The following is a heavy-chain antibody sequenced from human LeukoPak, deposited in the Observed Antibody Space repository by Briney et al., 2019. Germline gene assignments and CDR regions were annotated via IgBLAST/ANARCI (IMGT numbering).Heavy chain of an antibody. CDR3: ARDTPDWGSDY. V-gene: IGHV4-39*07. J-gene: IGHJ4*02. Sequence: PSETLSLTCTVYGGSISSISYYWGWIRQPPGKGLEWIGSIYYSGSTYYNPSLKSRVTISVDTSKNQFSLKLSSVTAADTAVYYCARDTPDWGSDYWGQGTLVTVSS. CDR2: IYYSGST. CDR1: GGSISSISYY. D-gene: IGHD7-27*01.